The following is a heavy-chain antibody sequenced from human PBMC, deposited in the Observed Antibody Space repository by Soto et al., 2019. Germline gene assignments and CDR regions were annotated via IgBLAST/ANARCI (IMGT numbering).Heavy chain of an antibody. Sequence: ASVKVSCKVSGYTLTELSMHWVRQAPGKGLEWMGGFDPEDGGTIYVQKFQGRVTMTEDTSTDTAYMELSSLRSEDTAVYYCATVTYYYGSGSYTLDYWGQGTRVTVSS. CDR1: GYTLTELS. J-gene: IGHJ4*02. V-gene: IGHV1-24*01. D-gene: IGHD3-10*01. CDR2: FDPEDGGT. CDR3: ATVTYYYGSGSYTLDY.